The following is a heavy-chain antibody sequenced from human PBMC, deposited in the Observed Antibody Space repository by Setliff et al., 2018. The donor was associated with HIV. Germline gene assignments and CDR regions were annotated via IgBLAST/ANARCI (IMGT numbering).Heavy chain of an antibody. CDR1: GGSISRGSYY. CDR3: ARHVKRYYYDTSGPYYMDV. D-gene: IGHD3-22*01. J-gene: IGHJ6*03. CDR2: IYTTGST. Sequence: SETLSLTCTVSGGSISRGSYYWSWIRQPAGKGLEWIGHIYTTGSTNYNPSLKSRVTIPIDTSKNQFSLKLRSMTAADTAVYYCARHVKRYYYDTSGPYYMDVRGKGTTVTVSS. V-gene: IGHV4-61*09.